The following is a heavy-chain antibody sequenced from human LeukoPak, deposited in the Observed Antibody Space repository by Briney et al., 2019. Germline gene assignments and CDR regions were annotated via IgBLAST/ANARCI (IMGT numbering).Heavy chain of an antibody. Sequence: GGSLRHSRAASGFTFSSYAMSWVRQAPGKGLEWVSAIRGSGVSTYNADSLKGPFTLSPDNSKNTLYLQMNSLRAEDTAVYYCAKAPNLYYYGSGTENPFDYWGQGTLVTVSS. D-gene: IGHD3-10*01. V-gene: IGHV3-23*01. CDR3: AKAPNLYYYGSGTENPFDY. J-gene: IGHJ4*02. CDR1: GFTFSSYA. CDR2: IRGSGVST.